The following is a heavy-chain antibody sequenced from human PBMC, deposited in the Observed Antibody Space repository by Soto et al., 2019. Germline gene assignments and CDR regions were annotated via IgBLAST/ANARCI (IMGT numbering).Heavy chain of an antibody. Sequence: QLQESGPGLVMPSQTLSLTCTVSGASINNNDYYWSWIRQTPGKGLEWIGYVYYSGSTDYIPSLQSRLSMSIDKSXNQCTLMLNSVTAADTATYYCARMSYFYDRWYFDLWGRGTLVTVSS. J-gene: IGHJ2*01. V-gene: IGHV4-30-4*01. CDR3: ARMSYFYDRWYFDL. CDR2: VYYSGST. CDR1: GASINNNDYY. D-gene: IGHD3-22*01.